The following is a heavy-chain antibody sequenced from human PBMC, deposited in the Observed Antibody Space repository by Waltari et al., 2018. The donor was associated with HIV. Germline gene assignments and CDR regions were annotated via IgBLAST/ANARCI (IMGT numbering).Heavy chain of an antibody. Sequence: EVQLVESGGGLVQLGGSLRLCCAAYGSRFCYNWVSWVRQAPGRALVWVSRINTDGTIARYADAVKGRFTISRDDAKNTLYLQMNSLRPEDTAVYYCASFLYDTNGYHYWGSNYFDNWGQGTLVTVSS. J-gene: IGHJ4*02. CDR3: ASFLYDTNGYHYWGSNYFDN. CDR2: INTDGTIA. D-gene: IGHD3-22*01. V-gene: IGHV3-74*01. CDR1: GSRFCYNW.